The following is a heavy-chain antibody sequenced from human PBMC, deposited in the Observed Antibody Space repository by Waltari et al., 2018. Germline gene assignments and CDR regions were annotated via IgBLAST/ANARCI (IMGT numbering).Heavy chain of an antibody. J-gene: IGHJ4*02. V-gene: IGHV1-3*01. D-gene: IGHD2-8*01. CDR1: GYTFTGYT. Sequence: QVQLVQSGAEVKKPGASVKVSCKASGYTFTGYTIHWVRQAPGQGLEWMGWINADNGNTKYSQKFQGRVTITRDTSANTADMELSSLRSEYTAVYYCARAYCINGVCYSGYYFDYWGQGTLVTVSS. CDR2: INADNGNT. CDR3: ARAYCINGVCYSGYYFDY.